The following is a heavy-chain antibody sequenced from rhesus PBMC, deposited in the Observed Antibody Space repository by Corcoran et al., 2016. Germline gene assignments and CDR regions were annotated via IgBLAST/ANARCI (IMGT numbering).Heavy chain of an antibody. Sequence: QAQLQESGPGLVKPSETLSLTCAVSGGSVSGHYWHWIRQPPGKGLEWIGYIDGSSGSAHSNPSRESRVTTPKNQFSLNLRSVTAADTAVYDSVRNIKAPTDVWGRGVLLTVSS. CDR1: GGSVSGHY. CDR3: VRNIKAPTDV. CDR2: IDGSSGSA. J-gene: IGHJ5-2*02. V-gene: IGHV4-165*02. D-gene: IGHD2-15*01.